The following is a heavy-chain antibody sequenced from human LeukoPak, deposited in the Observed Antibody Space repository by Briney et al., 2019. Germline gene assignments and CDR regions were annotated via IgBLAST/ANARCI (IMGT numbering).Heavy chain of an antibody. CDR1: GFTFSSYW. J-gene: IGHJ4*02. D-gene: IGHD1-26*01. Sequence: GGSLRLSCVVSGFTFSSYWMSWVRQAPGKGLEWVANIKQDGSEKYYVDSVRGRFTMSRDNAKNSLYLQMNSLRAEDTAVYYCARVQWELRGVGSYFEYWGQGALVTVSS. CDR2: IKQDGSEK. CDR3: ARVQWELRGVGSYFEY. V-gene: IGHV3-7*01.